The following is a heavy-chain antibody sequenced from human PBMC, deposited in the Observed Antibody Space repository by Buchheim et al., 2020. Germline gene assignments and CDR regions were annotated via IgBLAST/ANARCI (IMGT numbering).Heavy chain of an antibody. CDR1: GFNFSSYA. V-gene: IGHV3-30-3*01. Sequence: QVQLVESGGGVVQPGRSLRLSCAASGFNFSSYAMHWVRQAPGKGLEWVAVISYDGSNKYYADSVKGRFTISRDNSKNTLYLQMNSLRAEDTAVYYCARDRNGCTNGVCYNVDYYYYYGMDGWGQGTT. J-gene: IGHJ6*02. D-gene: IGHD2-8*01. CDR3: ARDRNGCTNGVCYNVDYYYYYGMDG. CDR2: ISYDGSNK.